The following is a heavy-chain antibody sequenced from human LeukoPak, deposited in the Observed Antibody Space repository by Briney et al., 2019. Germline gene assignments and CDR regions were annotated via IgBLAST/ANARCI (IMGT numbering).Heavy chain of an antibody. V-gene: IGHV4-59*08. CDR1: GGSINTYY. Sequence: PSETLSLTCTVSGGSINTYYWSWIRQPPGKGLEWIGYIYYSGSTNYNPSLKSRVTISVDTSKNQFSLKLSSVTAADTAVYYCARTIVGFYVGAFDIWGQGTMVTVSS. D-gene: IGHD1-26*01. CDR2: IYYSGST. J-gene: IGHJ3*02. CDR3: ARTIVGFYVGAFDI.